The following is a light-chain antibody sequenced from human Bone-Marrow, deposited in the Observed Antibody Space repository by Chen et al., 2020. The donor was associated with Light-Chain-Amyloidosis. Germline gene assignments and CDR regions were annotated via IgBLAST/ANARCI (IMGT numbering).Light chain of an antibody. J-gene: IGLJ7*01. V-gene: IGLV2-23*01. CDR3: SSYAGSSTFVV. CDR2: EGT. CDR1: SSDVGSYNF. Sequence: QAALTQPASVSGSPGHSIPTPCPVTSSDVGSYNFVSWFQHHPGKAPKLMIYEGTQRPSGVSTSFSGSKSGNTASLTISGLQAEDEADYYCSSYAGSSTFVVFGGGTQLTVL.